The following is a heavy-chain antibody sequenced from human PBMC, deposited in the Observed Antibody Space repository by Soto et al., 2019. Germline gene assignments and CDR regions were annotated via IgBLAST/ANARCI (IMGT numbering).Heavy chain of an antibody. CDR3: ARGGTGYYYDSSGYFPFDY. CDR1: GGSISSSNW. CDR2: IYHSGST. J-gene: IGHJ4*02. Sequence: SETLSLTCAVSGGSISSSNWWSWVRQPPGKGLEWIGEIYHSGSTNYNPSLKSRVTISVDKSKNQFSLKLSSVTAADTAVYYCARGGTGYYYDSSGYFPFDYWGQGTLVTVSS. V-gene: IGHV4-4*02. D-gene: IGHD3-22*01.